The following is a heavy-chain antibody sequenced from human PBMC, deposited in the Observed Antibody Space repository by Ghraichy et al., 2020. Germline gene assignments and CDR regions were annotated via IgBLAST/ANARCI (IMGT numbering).Heavy chain of an antibody. Sequence: GSLNISCTASGFTFGDYAMSWFRQAPGKGLEWVGFIRSKAYGGTTEYAASVKGRFTISRDDSKSIAYLQMNSLKTEDTAVYYCTRGLDIVVVPAANYFDYWGQGTLVTVSS. CDR2: IRSKAYGGTT. J-gene: IGHJ4*02. CDR3: TRGLDIVVVPAANYFDY. D-gene: IGHD2-2*03. V-gene: IGHV3-49*03. CDR1: GFTFGDYA.